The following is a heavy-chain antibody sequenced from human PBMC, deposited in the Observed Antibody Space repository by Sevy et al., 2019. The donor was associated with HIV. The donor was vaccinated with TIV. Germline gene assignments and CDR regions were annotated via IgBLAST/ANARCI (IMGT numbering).Heavy chain of an antibody. V-gene: IGHV3-30*18. CDR3: AKERWELLGYYYYGMDV. CDR2: ISYDGSNK. Sequence: GGSLRLSCAASGFTFSSYGMHWVRQAPGKGLEWVAVISYDGSNKYYADSVKGRFTISRDNSKNTLYLQMNSLRAEDTAVSYCAKERWELLGYYYYGMDVWGQGTTVTVSS. CDR1: GFTFSSYG. J-gene: IGHJ6*02. D-gene: IGHD1-26*01.